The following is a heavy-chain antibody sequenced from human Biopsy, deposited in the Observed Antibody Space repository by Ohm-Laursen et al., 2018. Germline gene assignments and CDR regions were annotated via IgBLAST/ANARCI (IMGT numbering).Heavy chain of an antibody. CDR1: GGTFSNYG. CDR3: ATKLTGYFHH. V-gene: IGHV1-69*06. D-gene: IGHD3-9*01. Sequence: ASVKVSCKAPGGTFSNYGVNRVRQAPGQGLEWLGGNIPILGTGNYAQKFQDRVTVAADTSTSTATMELRSLRSDDTAVYYCATKLTGYFHHWGQGTLVIVSS. CDR2: NIPILGTG. J-gene: IGHJ1*01.